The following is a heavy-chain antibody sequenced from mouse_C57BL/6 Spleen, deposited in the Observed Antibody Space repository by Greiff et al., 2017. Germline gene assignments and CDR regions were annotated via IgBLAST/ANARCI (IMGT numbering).Heavy chain of an antibody. CDR3: TTSYPWFAY. D-gene: IGHD2-12*01. CDR1: GYNFTGYY. Sequence: EVQLQQSGPELVRPGASVKLSCTASGYNFTGYYMHWVKQRPGQGLEWIGRIDPGDGDTKYAPKFEGKATMTADTSSNTAYLQLSSLTYEDTAVYYCTTSYPWFAYWGQGTLVTVSA. CDR2: IDPGDGDT. J-gene: IGHJ3*01. V-gene: IGHV14-1*01.